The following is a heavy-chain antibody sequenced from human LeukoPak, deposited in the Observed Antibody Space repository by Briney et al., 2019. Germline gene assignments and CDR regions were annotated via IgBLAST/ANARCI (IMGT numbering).Heavy chain of an antibody. CDR3: ARVGSAAGTGDFQH. V-gene: IGHV3-20*04. D-gene: IGHD6-13*01. Sequence: PGGSLRLSCAASGFKFDDYGMTWVRQAPGKGLEWVSGINWNGGSTGYADSVKGRFTISRDNAKNSLYLQMNSLRVEDTALYYCARVGSAAGTGDFQHWGQGTLVTVSS. CDR2: INWNGGST. J-gene: IGHJ1*01. CDR1: GFKFDDYG.